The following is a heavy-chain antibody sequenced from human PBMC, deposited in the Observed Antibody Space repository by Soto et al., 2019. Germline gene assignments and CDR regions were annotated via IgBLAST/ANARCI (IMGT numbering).Heavy chain of an antibody. J-gene: IGHJ4*02. Sequence: SETLSLTCTVSGGSISSGDYYWSWIRQPPGKGLEWIGYIYYSGSTYYNPSLKSRVTISVDTSKNQFSLKLSSVTAADTAVYYCARDESTVEGHFDYWGQGTLVTVSS. CDR3: ARDESTVEGHFDY. CDR2: IYYSGST. D-gene: IGHD4-17*01. V-gene: IGHV4-30-4*01. CDR1: GGSISSGDYY.